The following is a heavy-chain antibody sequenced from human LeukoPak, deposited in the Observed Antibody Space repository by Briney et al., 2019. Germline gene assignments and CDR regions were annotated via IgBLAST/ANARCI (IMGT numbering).Heavy chain of an antibody. CDR2: ISGSGGST. V-gene: IGHV3-23*01. J-gene: IGHJ4*02. CDR1: GFTFSSYG. CDR3: ARVKGWEPHNCYFDY. Sequence: PGGSLRLSCAASGFTFSSYGMSWVRQAPGKGLEWVSAISGSGGSTYYADSVKGRFTISRDNSKNTLYLQMNSLRAEDTAVYYCARVKGWEPHNCYFDYWGQGTLVTVSS. D-gene: IGHD1-20*01.